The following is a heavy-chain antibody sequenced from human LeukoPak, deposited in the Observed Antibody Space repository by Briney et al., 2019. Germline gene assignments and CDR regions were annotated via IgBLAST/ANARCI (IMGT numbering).Heavy chain of an antibody. V-gene: IGHV1-69*13. CDR3: ARAPLEYYYDSSGYYDY. Sequence: SVKVSCKASGGTFISYAISWVRQAPGQGLEWMGGIIPIFDTANYAQKFQGRVTITADESTSTAYMELSSLRSEDTAVYYCARAPLEYYYDSSGYYDYWGQGTLVTVSS. J-gene: IGHJ4*02. D-gene: IGHD3-22*01. CDR2: IIPIFDTA. CDR1: GGTFISYA.